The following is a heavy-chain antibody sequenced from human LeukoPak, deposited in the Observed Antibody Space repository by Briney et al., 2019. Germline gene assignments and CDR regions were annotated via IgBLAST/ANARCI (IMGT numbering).Heavy chain of an antibody. J-gene: IGHJ6*02. CDR2: ISYDGSNK. Sequence: GGSLRLSCAASGFTFSSYGMHWVRQAPGKGLEWVAAISYDGSNKYYADSVKGRFTISRDNSKNTLYLQMNSLRAEDTAVYYCAKDGGYCSGGSCYYYYGMDVWGQGTTVTVSS. D-gene: IGHD2-15*01. CDR1: GFTFSSYG. V-gene: IGHV3-30*18. CDR3: AKDGGYCSGGSCYYYYGMDV.